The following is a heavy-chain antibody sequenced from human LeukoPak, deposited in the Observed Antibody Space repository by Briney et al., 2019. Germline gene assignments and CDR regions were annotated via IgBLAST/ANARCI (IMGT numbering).Heavy chain of an antibody. J-gene: IGHJ5*02. V-gene: IGHV3-30*02. CDR2: IRYDGSNK. Sequence: GGSLRLSCAASGFTFSSYGMHWVRQAPGKGLGWVAFIRYDGSNKYYADSVKGRFTTSRDNSKNTLYLQMNSLRAEDTAVYYCAKSGYDFGGWFDPWGQGTLVTVSS. CDR1: GFTFSSYG. D-gene: IGHD5-12*01. CDR3: AKSGYDFGGWFDP.